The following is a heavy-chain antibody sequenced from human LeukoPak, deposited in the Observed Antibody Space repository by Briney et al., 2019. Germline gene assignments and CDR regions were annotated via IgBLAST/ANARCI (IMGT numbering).Heavy chain of an antibody. D-gene: IGHD3-16*01. V-gene: IGHV4-59*01. CDR1: DDSISDYY. CDR2: FHNSGTS. J-gene: IGHJ4*02. CDR3: TRGAGWLIDY. Sequence: PSETLSLTCTVSDDSISDYYRGWIRQPPGKGLEWIGYFHNSGTSTYNPSLKSRVTISADTSKNQFSLKLNSLTTADTAVYYCTRGAGWLIDYWGQGILLTVSS.